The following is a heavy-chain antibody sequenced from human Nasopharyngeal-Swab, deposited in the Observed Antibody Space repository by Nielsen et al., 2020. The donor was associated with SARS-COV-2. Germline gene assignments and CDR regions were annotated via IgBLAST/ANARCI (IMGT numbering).Heavy chain of an antibody. Sequence: WVRQAPGQGIEWMGWINTNTGNPTYARGFTGRFVFSLDTSVSTAYLQISSLKAEDTAVYYCARDEKSQGIFGVVISGQWWFDPWGQGTLVTVSS. CDR2: INTNTGNP. D-gene: IGHD3-3*01. J-gene: IGHJ5*02. V-gene: IGHV7-4-1*02. CDR3: ARDEKSQGIFGVVISGQWWFDP.